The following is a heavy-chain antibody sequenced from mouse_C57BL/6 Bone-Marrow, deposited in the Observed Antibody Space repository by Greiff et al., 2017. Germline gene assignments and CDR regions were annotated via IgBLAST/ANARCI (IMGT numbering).Heavy chain of an antibody. J-gene: IGHJ3*01. V-gene: IGHV1-19*01. Sequence: VHVKQSGPVLVKPGASVKMSCKASGYTFTDYYMNWVKQSHGKSLEWIGVINPYNGGTSYNQKFKGKATLTVDKSSSTAYMVLNSLTSEDSAVYYCGRMGFRRGFAYGGQGTLVTVSA. CDR3: GRMGFRRGFAY. CDR2: INPYNGGT. CDR1: GYTFTDYY.